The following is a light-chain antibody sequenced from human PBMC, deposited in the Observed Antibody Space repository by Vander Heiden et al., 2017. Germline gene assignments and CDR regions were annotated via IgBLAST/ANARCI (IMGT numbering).Light chain of an antibody. CDR2: DDT. V-gene: IGLV3-21*02. J-gene: IGLJ2*01. CDR1: NIGSKS. Sequence: SYVLPPPPSVSVAPGQTARITCGGNNIGSKSVHWYQQKPGQAPVLVVYDDTDRPSGIPERFSGSNSGNTATLTISRVEAGDEADYYCQVWDRSSDHLVFGGGTKLTVL. CDR3: QVWDRSSDHLV.